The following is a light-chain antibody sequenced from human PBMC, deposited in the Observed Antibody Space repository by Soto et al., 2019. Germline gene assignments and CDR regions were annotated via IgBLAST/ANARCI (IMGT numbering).Light chain of an antibody. V-gene: IGKV3-20*01. CDR2: SAT. CDR3: QVYGIAPWT. J-gene: IGKJ1*01. CDR1: QSVSTNQ. Sequence: EIVLTQSPGALSLSPGETATLSCRASQSVSTNQLAWYQQKRGQAPRLVFHSATTRANAFPARFSGSGSGTDFTLTIYRLEPEDFAVYYCQVYGIAPWTFARGTKVDIK.